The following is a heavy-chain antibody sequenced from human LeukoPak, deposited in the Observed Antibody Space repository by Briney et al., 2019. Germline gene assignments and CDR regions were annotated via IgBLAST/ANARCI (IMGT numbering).Heavy chain of an antibody. D-gene: IGHD6-13*01. CDR2: ISGSGGAT. V-gene: IGHV3-23*01. Sequence: GGSLRLSCAASGFAFNNYAMSWVRQAPGKGLEWVSAISGSGGATYYADSVKGRFTISRDNSKNTLFLHMDSLRVEDTAVYYCAKAPAAATKYYYGMDVWGQGTTVTVSS. J-gene: IGHJ6*02. CDR1: GFAFNNYA. CDR3: AKAPAAATKYYYGMDV.